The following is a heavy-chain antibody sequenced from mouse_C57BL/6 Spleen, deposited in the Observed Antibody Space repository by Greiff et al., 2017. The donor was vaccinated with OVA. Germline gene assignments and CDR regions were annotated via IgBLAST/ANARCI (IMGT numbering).Heavy chain of an antibody. CDR3: AKGDDYDWYFDV. J-gene: IGHJ1*03. CDR1: GYSITSGYY. CDR2: ISYDGSN. V-gene: IGHV3-6*01. Sequence: EVKLQESGPGLVKPSQSLSLTCSVTGYSITSGYYWNWIRQFPGKKLEWMGYISYDGSNNYNPSLKNRISITRDTSTNQFFLKLNSVTTEDTATYYCAKGDDYDWYFDVWGTGTTVTVSS. D-gene: IGHD2-4*01.